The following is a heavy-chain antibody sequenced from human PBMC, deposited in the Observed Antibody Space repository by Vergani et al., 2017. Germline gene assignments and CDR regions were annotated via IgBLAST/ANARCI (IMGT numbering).Heavy chain of an antibody. Sequence: EVQLVESGGGLVQPGGSLRLSCAASGFTFSSYWMSWVRQAPGKGLEWVANIKQDGSEKYYVDSVKGRFTISRDNAKNSLYLQMNSLRAEDTAVYYCVRVRAVAGSFYGMDVWGQGTTVTVSS. V-gene: IGHV3-7*01. CDR2: IKQDGSEK. J-gene: IGHJ6*02. CDR1: GFTFSSYW. D-gene: IGHD6-19*01. CDR3: VRVRAVAGSFYGMDV.